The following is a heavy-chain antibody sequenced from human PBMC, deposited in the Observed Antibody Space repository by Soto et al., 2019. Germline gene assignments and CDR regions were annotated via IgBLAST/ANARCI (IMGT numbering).Heavy chain of an antibody. J-gene: IGHJ4*02. V-gene: IGHV3-30-3*01. CDR3: ARDKRDLRFLEWSYYFDY. CDR1: GFTFSSYA. CDR2: ISYDGSNK. D-gene: IGHD3-3*01. Sequence: QVQLVESGGGVVQPGRSLRLSCAASGFTFSSYAMHWVRQAPGKGLEWVAVISYDGSNKYYADSVKGRFTISGDKSKNTLYLQMNSLRAEDTAVYYCARDKRDLRFLEWSYYFDYWGQGTVVTVSS.